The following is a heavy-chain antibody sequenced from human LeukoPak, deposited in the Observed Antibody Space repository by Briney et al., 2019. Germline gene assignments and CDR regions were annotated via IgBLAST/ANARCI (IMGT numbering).Heavy chain of an antibody. V-gene: IGHV3-33*01. CDR3: ATERDRWYSSGWSGGDY. CDR1: GFTFSSYG. Sequence: PGGSLRLSCAASGFTFSSYGMHWVRQAPGKGLEWVAVIWYDGSNKYYADSVKGRFTISRDSSKNTLYLQMNSLRAEDTAVYYCATERDRWYSSGWSGGDYWGQGTLVTVSS. CDR2: IWYDGSNK. D-gene: IGHD6-19*01. J-gene: IGHJ4*02.